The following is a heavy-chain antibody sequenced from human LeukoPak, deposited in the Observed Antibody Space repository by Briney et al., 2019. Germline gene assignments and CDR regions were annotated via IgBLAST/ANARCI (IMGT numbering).Heavy chain of an antibody. V-gene: IGHV4-39*01. CDR2: ICYTGST. CDR3: ARHLGGSSNCDY. Sequence: SETLSLTCTVSGGSISSSTYYWVWIRQPPGKGLEWIGNICYTGSTAYNPSLRSRVTISVDTSQNQFSLKLNSVTAADTAVYYCARHLGGSSNCDYWGQGTLVTVSS. J-gene: IGHJ4*02. D-gene: IGHD1-26*01. CDR1: GGSISSSTYY.